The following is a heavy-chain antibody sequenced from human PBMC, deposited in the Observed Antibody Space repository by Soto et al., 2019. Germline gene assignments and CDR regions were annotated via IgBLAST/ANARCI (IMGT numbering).Heavy chain of an antibody. D-gene: IGHD1-26*01. V-gene: IGHV1-69*01. J-gene: IGHJ6*02. CDR3: ARVGHITNYGMAV. CDR2: IIPFFGTS. CDR1: GGTFSSYP. Sequence: QVQLVQSGAEVKKPGSSVKVSCEASGGTFSSYPINWVRQAPGQGLEWMGGIIPFFGTSNYAQKFQGRVTITADHPTSTAYMELRSLRSEDTAVYYCARVGHITNYGMAVWGQGTTVTVSS.